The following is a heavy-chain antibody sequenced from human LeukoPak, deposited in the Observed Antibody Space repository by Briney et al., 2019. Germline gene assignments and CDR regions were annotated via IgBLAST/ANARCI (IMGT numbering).Heavy chain of an antibody. J-gene: IGHJ4*02. CDR1: GGTFSNYS. CDR3: ARDKLRGGYSYGFDSAFDY. CDR2: INPNSGGT. D-gene: IGHD5-18*01. Sequence: ASVKVSCKASGGTFSNYSISWVRQAPGQGLEWMGWINPNSGGTNYAQKFQGRVTMTRDTSISTAYMELSRLRSDDTAVYYCARDKLRGGYSYGFDSAFDYWGQGTLVTVSS. V-gene: IGHV1-2*02.